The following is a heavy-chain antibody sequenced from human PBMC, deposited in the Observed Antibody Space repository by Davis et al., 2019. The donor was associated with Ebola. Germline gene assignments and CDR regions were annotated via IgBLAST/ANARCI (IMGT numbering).Heavy chain of an antibody. J-gene: IGHJ6*02. V-gene: IGHV2-5*01. CDR1: GSPLRPSGVG. CDR3: AHHTQYYYYGMDV. Sequence: SGLTLANPTQPLTLPCSFSGSPLRPSGVGVGWIRQPPGMSLEWLALLYWHDDKRYSPSLKSRLTITKDTSKNQVVLTMTNMDPVDTATYYCAHHTQYYYYGMDVWGQGTTVTVSS. CDR2: LYWHDDK.